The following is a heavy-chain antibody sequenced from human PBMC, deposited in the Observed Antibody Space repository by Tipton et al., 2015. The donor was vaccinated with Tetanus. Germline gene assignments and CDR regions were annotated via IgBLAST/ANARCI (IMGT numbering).Heavy chain of an antibody. CDR3: ARRSYCSSASCYDAFDI. CDR1: GDSISSSEYY. V-gene: IGHV4-39*01. CDR2: VYYDGSA. Sequence: TLSLTCTVSGDSISSSEYYWGWIRQPPGEGLEWIASVYYDGSAYTNPSLKSRIAISIDTSGSQFSLKLISVTAADTAVYYCARRSYCSSASCYDAFDIWGQGTMVTVSS. J-gene: IGHJ3*02. D-gene: IGHD2-2*01.